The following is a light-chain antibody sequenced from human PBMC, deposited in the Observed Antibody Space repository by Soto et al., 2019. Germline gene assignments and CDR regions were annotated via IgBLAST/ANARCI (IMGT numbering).Light chain of an antibody. Sequence: DIQMTQYPSSLSASVGDRVTITCRASQRISTYLNWYQQKPGKAPKFLIYDASNLQSGVPSRFSGGGSGTDFTLTISSLQPEDFATYYCQQSYSTPRTFCQGSKVDVK. CDR3: QQSYSTPRT. CDR2: DAS. J-gene: IGKJ1*01. CDR1: QRISTY. V-gene: IGKV1-39*01.